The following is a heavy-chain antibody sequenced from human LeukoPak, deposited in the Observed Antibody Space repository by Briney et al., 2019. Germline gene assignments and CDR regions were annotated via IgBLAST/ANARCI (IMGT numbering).Heavy chain of an antibody. CDR1: GFTFSSYG. V-gene: IGHV3-30*03. J-gene: IGHJ5*02. CDR2: VSYDGSNK. CDR3: ARGDIVVLPAGIPHNWFDP. D-gene: IGHD2-2*02. Sequence: GGSLRLSCAASGFTFSSYGMHWVRQAPGKGLECVAIVSYDGSNKYYADSVKGRFTISRDNSKNTLYLQMNSLRAEDTAVYYCARGDIVVLPAGIPHNWFDPWGQGTLVTVSS.